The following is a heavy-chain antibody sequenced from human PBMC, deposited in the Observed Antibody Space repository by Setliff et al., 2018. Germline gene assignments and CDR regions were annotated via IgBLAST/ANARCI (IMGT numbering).Heavy chain of an antibody. CDR3: AKNGFGVVALGVNNWFDP. CDR1: GFTFSSYA. D-gene: IGHD3-10*01. V-gene: IGHV3-23*01. Sequence: RLSCAASGFTFSSYAVSWVRQAPGKGLEWVSAISGSGGSTYYADSVKGRFTISRDNSKNTLYLQMNSLRAEDTAVYYCAKNGFGVVALGVNNWFDPWGQGTLVTVSS. J-gene: IGHJ5*02. CDR2: ISGSGGST.